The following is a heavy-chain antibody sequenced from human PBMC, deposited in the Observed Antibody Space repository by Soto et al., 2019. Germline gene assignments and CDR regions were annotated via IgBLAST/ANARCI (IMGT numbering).Heavy chain of an antibody. J-gene: IGHJ4*02. CDR1: GFTFDDYA. D-gene: IGHD6-6*01. V-gene: IGHV3-9*01. CDR3: VREIAARSFDY. CDR2: ISWNSGSI. Sequence: PGGSLRLSCAASGFTFDDYAMHWVRQAPGKGLEWVSGISWNSGSIGYADSVKGRFTISRDNAKNSLYLQMNSLRAEDTALYYCVREIAARSFDYWGQGTLVTVSS.